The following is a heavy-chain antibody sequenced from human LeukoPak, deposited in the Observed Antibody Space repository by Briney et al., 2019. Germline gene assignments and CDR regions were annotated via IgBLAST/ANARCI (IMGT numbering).Heavy chain of an antibody. CDR1: GFSFSTYA. D-gene: IGHD5-12*01. CDR2: VSHDTRTK. J-gene: IGHJ4*02. CDR3: ARAIVGTENFDY. V-gene: IGHV3-30*10. Sequence: GGSLRLSCAASGFSFSTYAMHWVRQAPGKGLEWVAVVSHDTRTKYYTDSLKGRSTISRDNSKNTLYLQMNGLRTDDTAVYYCARAIVGTENFDYWGQGTLVTVSS.